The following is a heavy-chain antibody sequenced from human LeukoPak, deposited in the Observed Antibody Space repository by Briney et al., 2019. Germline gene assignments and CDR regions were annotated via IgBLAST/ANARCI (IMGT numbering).Heavy chain of an antibody. CDR2: INPNSGGT. J-gene: IGHJ4*02. CDR1: GYTFTGYY. V-gene: IGHV1-2*02. CDR3: ARDLKRGYSSGRYSWGTGSSNDY. Sequence: ASVTVSCKASGYTFTGYYMHWVRQAPGQGLEWMGWINPNSGGTNYAQKFQGRVTMTRDTSISTAYMELSRLRSDDTAVYYCARDLKRGYSSGRYSWGTGSSNDYWGQGTLVTVSS. D-gene: IGHD6-19*01.